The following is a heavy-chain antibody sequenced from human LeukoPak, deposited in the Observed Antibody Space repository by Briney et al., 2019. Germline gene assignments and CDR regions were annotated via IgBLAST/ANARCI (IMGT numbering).Heavy chain of an antibody. CDR2: IYYSGST. CDR1: GGSISSYY. V-gene: IGHV4-59*01. J-gene: IGHJ4*02. CDR3: ARVTGFWSGYYFDY. D-gene: IGHD3-3*01. Sequence: SETRSLTSTVSGGSISSYYWSWIRQPPGKGLEWIGYIYYSGSTNYNPSLKSRVTISVDTSKNQFSLKLSSVTAADTAVYYCARVTGFWSGYYFDYWGQGTLVTVSS.